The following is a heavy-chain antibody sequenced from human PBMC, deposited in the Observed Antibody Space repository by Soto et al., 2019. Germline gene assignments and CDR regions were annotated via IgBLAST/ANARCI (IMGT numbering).Heavy chain of an antibody. CDR3: ARDGPFDYDFWSGYSANPYYYYGMDV. J-gene: IGHJ6*02. V-gene: IGHV3-33*01. CDR1: GFTFSSYG. D-gene: IGHD3-3*01. Sequence: GGSLRLSCAASGFTFSSYGMHWVRQAPGKGLEWVAVIWYDGSNKYYADSVKGRFTISRDNSKNTLYLQMNSLRAEDTAVYYCARDGPFDYDFWSGYSANPYYYYGMDVWGQGTTVTVSS. CDR2: IWYDGSNK.